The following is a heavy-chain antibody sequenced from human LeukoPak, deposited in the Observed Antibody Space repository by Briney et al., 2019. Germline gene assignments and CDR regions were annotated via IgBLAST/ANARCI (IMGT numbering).Heavy chain of an antibody. J-gene: IGHJ4*02. CDR1: GYTFTGYY. D-gene: IGHD2-15*01. CDR3: ARGPLAVAALPDLDY. CDR2: INPNSGGT. Sequence: GASVKVSCKASGYTFTGYYMHRVRQAPGQGLEWMGWINPNSGGTNYAQKFQGRVTMTRDTSISTAYMELSRLRSDDTAVYYCARGPLAVAALPDLDYWGQGTLVTVSS. V-gene: IGHV1-2*02.